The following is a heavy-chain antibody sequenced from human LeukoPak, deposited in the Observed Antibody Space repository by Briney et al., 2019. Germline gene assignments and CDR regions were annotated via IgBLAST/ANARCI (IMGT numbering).Heavy chain of an antibody. J-gene: IGHJ5*02. V-gene: IGHV4-61*01. CDR2: IYYSGST. D-gene: IGHD6-19*01. CDR3: ARGRRAVAGTCWFDP. CDR1: GGSVSSGSYY. Sequence: SETLSLTCTVSGGSVSSGSYYWSWIRQPPGKGLEWIGYIYYSGSTNYNPSLKSRVTISVDTSKNQFSLKLSSVTAADTAVYYCARGRRAVAGTCWFDPWGQGTLVTVSS.